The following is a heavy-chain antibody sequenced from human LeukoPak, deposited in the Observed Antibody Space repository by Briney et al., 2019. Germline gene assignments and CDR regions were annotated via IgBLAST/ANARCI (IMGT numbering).Heavy chain of an antibody. V-gene: IGHV4-39*01. J-gene: IGHJ5*02. CDR1: GGSISSRSYY. D-gene: IGHD6-19*01. CDR2: ISDSGNT. Sequence: SETLSLTCTVSGGSISSRSYYWGWIRQPPGKGLEWIGKISDSGNTYYSPSLRSRVTISIDMSKNQFSLKLSSVTATDTAVYYCARQWLVHGSVVWFDPWGQGTLVTVSS. CDR3: ARQWLVHGSVVWFDP.